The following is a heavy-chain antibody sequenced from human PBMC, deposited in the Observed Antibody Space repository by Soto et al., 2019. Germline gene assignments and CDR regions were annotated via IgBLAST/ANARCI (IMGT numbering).Heavy chain of an antibody. Sequence: SETLSLTCIVSGVSVRSYTWSWVRQPADKGLEWIGRVFSSVSATYNPSLKSRVSISMDTPENRISLKLDSVTAADAGVYFCARDGMTTGDTWGPGTLVTVSS. CDR2: VFSSVSA. V-gene: IGHV4-4*07. D-gene: IGHD2-21*02. CDR3: ARDGMTTGDT. CDR1: GVSVRSYT. J-gene: IGHJ4*02.